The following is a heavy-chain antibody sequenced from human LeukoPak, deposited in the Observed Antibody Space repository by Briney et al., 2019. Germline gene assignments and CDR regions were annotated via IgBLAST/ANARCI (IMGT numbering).Heavy chain of an antibody. CDR3: ARVAYSSGHGGFDY. J-gene: IGHJ4*02. Sequence: GGSLRLSCAASGFTFSSYSMNWVRQAPGKGLEWVSFISGSSSYIYYADSVKGRFTISRDNAKNSLYLQMNSLRAEDTAVYYCARVAYSSGHGGFDYWGQGTLVTVSS. CDR1: GFTFSSYS. CDR2: ISGSSSYI. V-gene: IGHV3-21*01. D-gene: IGHD6-19*01.